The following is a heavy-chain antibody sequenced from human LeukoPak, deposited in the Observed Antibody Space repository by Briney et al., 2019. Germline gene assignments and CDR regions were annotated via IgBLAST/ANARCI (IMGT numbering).Heavy chain of an antibody. J-gene: IGHJ4*02. CDR1: GYTFTGYY. D-gene: IGHD2-15*01. CDR2: MNPNSGNT. V-gene: IGHV1-8*02. Sequence: ASVKVSCKASGYTFTGYYMHWVRQAPGQGLEWMGWMNPNSGNTGYAQKFQGRVTMTRDTSIGTAYMELSSLRSEDTAVYYCARGLGYCSGGSCSHFDYWGQGTLVTVSS. CDR3: ARGLGYCSGGSCSHFDY.